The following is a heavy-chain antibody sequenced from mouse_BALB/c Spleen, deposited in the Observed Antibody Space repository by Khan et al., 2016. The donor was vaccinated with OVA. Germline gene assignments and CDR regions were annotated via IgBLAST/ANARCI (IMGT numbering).Heavy chain of an antibody. V-gene: IGHV1-77*01. Sequence: QVQLKESGPELVKPGALVKMSCKVSGYTFTDYVITWVKQRTGQGLEWIGVIYPGSGNSYRNAKFVGTATPTADKYSHTVNMQTSSLTAEDSAVHFCASSYDGAWFAYWGQGTLVTVSA. J-gene: IGHJ3*01. CDR2: IYPGSGNS. D-gene: IGHD1-1*01. CDR3: ASSYDGAWFAY. CDR1: GYTFTDYV.